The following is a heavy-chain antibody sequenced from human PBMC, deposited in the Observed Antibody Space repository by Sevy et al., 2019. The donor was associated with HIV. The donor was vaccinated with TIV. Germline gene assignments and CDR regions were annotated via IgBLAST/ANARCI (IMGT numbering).Heavy chain of an antibody. J-gene: IGHJ6*02. Sequence: GGSLRLSCAASGFTFSSYIMNWVRQAPGKGLEWVSYISSSSSTIYYADSVKGRITISRDNAKNSLYLQMSSLRADDTALYYCARVPSTGRYGMDVWGQGTTVTVSS. V-gene: IGHV3-48*01. CDR1: GFTFSSYI. CDR2: ISSSSSTI. D-gene: IGHD3-10*01. CDR3: ARVPSTGRYGMDV.